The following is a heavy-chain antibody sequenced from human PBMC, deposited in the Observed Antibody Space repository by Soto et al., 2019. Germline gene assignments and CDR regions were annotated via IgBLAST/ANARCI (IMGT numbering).Heavy chain of an antibody. J-gene: IGHJ4*02. CDR3: ARYSGLNRDFDY. CDR2: IYYSGST. D-gene: IGHD1-26*01. V-gene: IGHV4-61*01. CDR1: GGSVSSGSYY. Sequence: PSETLSLTCTVSGGSVSSGSYYWSWIRQPPGKGLEWIGYIYYSGSTNYNPSLKSRVTISVDTSKNQFSLKLSSVTAADTAVYYCARYSGLNRDFDYWGQGTLVTVSS.